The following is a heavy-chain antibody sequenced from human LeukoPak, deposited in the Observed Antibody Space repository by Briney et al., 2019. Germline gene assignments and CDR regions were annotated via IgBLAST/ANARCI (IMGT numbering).Heavy chain of an antibody. CDR3: ARAYHSSWYLNWFDP. Sequence: PSETLSLTCTVSGYSISNGYYWGWIRQPPGKGLEWIGSIYHSGSTYYNLSLKSRVTISVDTSNNQLSLKVNSVTAADTAMYYCARAYHSSWYLNWFDPWGQGTLVTVSS. CDR2: IYHSGST. CDR1: GYSISNGYY. J-gene: IGHJ5*02. V-gene: IGHV4-38-2*02. D-gene: IGHD6-13*01.